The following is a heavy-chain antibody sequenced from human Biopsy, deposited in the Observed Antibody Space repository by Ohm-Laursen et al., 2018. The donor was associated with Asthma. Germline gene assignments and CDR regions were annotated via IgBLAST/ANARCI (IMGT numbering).Heavy chain of an antibody. V-gene: IGHV1-69*13. CDR3: ARGYSGSDRIVYYYSGLEV. Sequence: SVNVSCKPSGDSFSNYAISWVRQAPGQGLEWMGGLIPVLGTPDHAQMFEGRVTITADESTSTAYMELSSLSSEDTAVYYCARGYSGSDRIVYYYSGLEVWGQGTTVTVSS. J-gene: IGHJ6*02. CDR2: LIPVLGTP. CDR1: GDSFSNYA. D-gene: IGHD5-12*01.